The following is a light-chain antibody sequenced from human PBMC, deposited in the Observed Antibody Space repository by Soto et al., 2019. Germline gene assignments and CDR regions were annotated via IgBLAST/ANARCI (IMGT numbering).Light chain of an antibody. CDR3: CSYAGSYNLYV. Sequence: QSVLPPPLSVSWSPEQAVTISCTGTSSDVGGYNYVSWYQQHPGKAPKLMIYDVSKRPSGVPDRFSGSKSGNTASLTISGLQAEDEADYYCCSYAGSYNLYVFGTGTKVTAL. J-gene: IGLJ1*01. V-gene: IGLV2-11*01. CDR1: SSDVGGYNY. CDR2: DVS.